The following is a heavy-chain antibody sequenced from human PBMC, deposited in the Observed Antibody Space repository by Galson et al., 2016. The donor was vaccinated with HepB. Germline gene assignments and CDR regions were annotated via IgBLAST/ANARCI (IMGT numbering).Heavy chain of an antibody. CDR3: ARGDKWGWDY. Sequence: SLRLSCAASGFTFGSYWMGWVRQAPGRGLEWLANIKTDGSETHYVDSVEGRFTISRDNAKNSMYLQMSGLRTEDTAVYYCARGDKWGWDYWGQGTLVTVSS. J-gene: IGHJ4*02. D-gene: IGHD1-26*01. CDR2: IKTDGSET. V-gene: IGHV3-7*03. CDR1: GFTFGSYW.